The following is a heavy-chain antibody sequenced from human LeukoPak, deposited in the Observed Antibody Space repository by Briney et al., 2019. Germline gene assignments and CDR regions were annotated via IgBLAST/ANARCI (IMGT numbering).Heavy chain of an antibody. CDR2: ISWNSGSI. CDR3: ARLKWELSSYYFDY. D-gene: IGHD1-26*01. V-gene: IGHV3-9*01. CDR1: GFTFDDYA. J-gene: IGHJ4*02. Sequence: GGSLRLSCAASGFTFDDYAMHWVRQAPGKGLEWVSGISWNSGSIGYADSVKGRFTISRDNSKNTLYLQMNSLRAEDTAVYYCARLKWELSSYYFDYWGQGTLVTVSS.